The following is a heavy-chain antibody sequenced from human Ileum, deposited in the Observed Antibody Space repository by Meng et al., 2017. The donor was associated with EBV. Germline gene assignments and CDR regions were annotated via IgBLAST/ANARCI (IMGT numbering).Heavy chain of an antibody. CDR3: VRVRGDFDY. Sequence: QLQLQESGPGLVKPSEXLSLPCLVSGDSVSDTNYFWGWIRQPPGKGLEWIGSINSNWNTYYNPSLTSRVTMSVDTSKNQFSLKLSSVTAADTAVYYCVRVRGDFDYWGQGTLVTVSS. V-gene: IGHV4-39*07. CDR1: GDSVSDTNYF. D-gene: IGHD3-10*01. J-gene: IGHJ4*02. CDR2: INSNWNT.